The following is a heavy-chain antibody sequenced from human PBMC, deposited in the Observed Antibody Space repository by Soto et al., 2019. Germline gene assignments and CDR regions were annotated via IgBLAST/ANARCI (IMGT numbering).Heavy chain of an antibody. J-gene: IGHJ4*02. V-gene: IGHV1-3*01. CDR2: INAGNGNT. CDR1: GYTFTSYA. Sequence: QVQLVQSGAEVKKPGASVKVSCKASGYTFTSYAMHWVRQAPGQRLKWMGWINAGNGNTKYSQKFQGRVTITRDTSASTAYMELSSLRSEDTAVYYCARVIGGLYYFDYWGQGTLVTVSS. CDR3: ARVIGGLYYFDY. D-gene: IGHD3-16*01.